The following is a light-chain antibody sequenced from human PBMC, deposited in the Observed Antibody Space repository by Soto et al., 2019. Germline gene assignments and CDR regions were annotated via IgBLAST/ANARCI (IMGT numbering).Light chain of an antibody. CDR2: DAS. CDR1: QSVSSN. J-gene: IGKJ3*01. CDR3: PQNNNCPVT. V-gene: IGKV3-15*01. Sequence: EIVMTQSPATLSVSPGERATLSCRASQSVSSNLAWYQQKPGQAPRLLIYDASTRATGIPARFSGSASGTQFTLTISSRQSEDILVYYFPQNNNCPVTFGPATKVDIK.